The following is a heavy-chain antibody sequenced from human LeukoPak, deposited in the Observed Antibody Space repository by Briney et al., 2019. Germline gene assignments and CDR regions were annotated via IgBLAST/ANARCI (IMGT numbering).Heavy chain of an antibody. CDR2: ISGVGTYI. V-gene: IGHV3-21*01. J-gene: IGHJ6*02. Sequence: GGSLRLSCVGSGFTFSDRSINWVRQAPGEGLEWVSYISGVGTYIDYADSVKGRFTISRDNAKNSVYLQMNRLRAEDTAVYYCARDKIAAAGTDYYYGMDVWGQGTTVTVSS. CDR1: GFTFSDRS. CDR3: ARDKIAAAGTDYYYGMDV. D-gene: IGHD6-13*01.